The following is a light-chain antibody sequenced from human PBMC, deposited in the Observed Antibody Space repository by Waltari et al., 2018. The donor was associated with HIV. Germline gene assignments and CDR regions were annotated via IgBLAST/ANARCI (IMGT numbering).Light chain of an antibody. J-gene: IGKJ4*01. V-gene: IGKV1-9*01. CDR1: QGISTY. Sequence: DIQLTQSPSFLSASVGDRVTITCRASQGISTYLAWYQQQPGESPKLLIYAASTLPSGVPSRFSGSGSGTEFTLTIGGLQPEDFATYYCQQLNSYTQITFGGGTKVEIK. CDR2: AAS. CDR3: QQLNSYTQIT.